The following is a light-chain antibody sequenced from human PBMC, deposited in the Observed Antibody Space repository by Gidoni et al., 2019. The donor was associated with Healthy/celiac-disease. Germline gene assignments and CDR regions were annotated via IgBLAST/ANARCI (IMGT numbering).Light chain of an antibody. J-gene: IGLJ1*01. CDR3: SSYTSSSTLV. CDR2: DVS. Sequence: QSALTQPASVSGSPGQSFTISCTGTSSDVGGYNYVSWYQQHPGKVPKLMIYDVSNRPSGVSNRFSGSKSGNTASLTISGLQAEDEADYYCSSYTSSSTLVFGTGTKVTVL. V-gene: IGLV2-14*01. CDR1: SSDVGGYNY.